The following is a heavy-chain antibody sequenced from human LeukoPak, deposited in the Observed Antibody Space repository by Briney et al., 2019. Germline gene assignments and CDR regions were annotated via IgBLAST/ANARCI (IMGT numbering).Heavy chain of an antibody. CDR3: ARPGIAATGAFDC. CDR2: INHSGST. J-gene: IGHJ4*02. V-gene: IGHV4-34*01. Sequence: PSETLSLTCAVFGGSSSGYYWSCIRQTPGKGLEWIGEINHSGSTHYNPSLKSRVTISADTSKNQFSLKLTSVTAADTAVYFCARPGIAATGAFDCWGQGTLVTVSS. CDR1: GGSSSGYY. D-gene: IGHD6-13*01.